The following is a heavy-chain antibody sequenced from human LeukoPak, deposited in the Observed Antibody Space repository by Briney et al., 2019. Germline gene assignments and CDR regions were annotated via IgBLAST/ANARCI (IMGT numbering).Heavy chain of an antibody. CDR1: GFSFSNYW. Sequence: GGSLRLSCAASGFSFSNYWMTWVRQAPGRGLEWVGNINQDESEKNYVDSVKGRFTISRDNAKNSLYLQMNSLRVEDTAVYYCARDAGWWGFDPWGQGTLVTVSS. V-gene: IGHV3-7*01. CDR3: ARDAGWWGFDP. J-gene: IGHJ5*02. CDR2: INQDESEK. D-gene: IGHD2-8*02.